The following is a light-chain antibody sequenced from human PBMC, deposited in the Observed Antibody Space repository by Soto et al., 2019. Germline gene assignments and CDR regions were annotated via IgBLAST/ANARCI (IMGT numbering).Light chain of an antibody. CDR2: DNN. CDR3: GTWDSSLSAGV. V-gene: IGLV1-51*01. Sequence: QSVLMQPPSVSAAPGQKVTISCSGSSSNIGNNYVSWYQQLPGTAPKLLIYDNNKRPSGIPDRFSGSKSATSATLGITGLQTGDEADYYCGTWDSSLSAGVFGGGTKVTVL. J-gene: IGLJ2*01. CDR1: SSNIGNNY.